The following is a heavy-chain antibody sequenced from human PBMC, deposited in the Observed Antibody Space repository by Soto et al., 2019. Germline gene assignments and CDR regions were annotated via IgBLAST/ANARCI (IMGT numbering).Heavy chain of an antibody. CDR2: IYNNGKT. CDR1: GGSVSSPKHF. V-gene: IGHV4-61*01. CDR3: ARTVMPVGNLPAFDH. Sequence: SETLSLTCTVSGGSVSSPKHFWSWIRQPPGKGLEWAAYIYNNGKTNYNPSLKSRATISVDTSKNQCSLKLTSVTGADSAVYFCARTVMPVGNLPAFDHWGQGVLVTVSS. D-gene: IGHD7-27*01. J-gene: IGHJ4*02.